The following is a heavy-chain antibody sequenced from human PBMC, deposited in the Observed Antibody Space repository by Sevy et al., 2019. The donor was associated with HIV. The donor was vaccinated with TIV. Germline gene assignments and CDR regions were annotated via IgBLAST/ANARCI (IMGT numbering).Heavy chain of an antibody. Sequence: GGCLRLSCAASGFTFSDYYMNWIRQAPGKGLEWVSYISASGGTIYYADSVKGRFTISRDNAKNSLYLQMNSLRTEDTAVYYCARDSLSLGAFDIWGQGTMVTVSS. V-gene: IGHV3-11*01. CDR2: ISASGGTI. D-gene: IGHD7-27*01. CDR1: GFTFSDYY. CDR3: ARDSLSLGAFDI. J-gene: IGHJ3*02.